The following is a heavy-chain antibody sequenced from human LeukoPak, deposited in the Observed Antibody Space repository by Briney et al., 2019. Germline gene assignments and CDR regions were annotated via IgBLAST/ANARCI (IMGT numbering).Heavy chain of an antibody. Sequence: AASVKVACKASGYTFTSYYMHWVRQAPGQGLEWMGIINPSGGSTSYAQKFQGRVTMTRDTSTSTVYMELSSLRSEDTAVYYCARERGGRSGGSCYLYWGQGTLVTVSS. CDR3: ARERGGRSGGSCYLY. CDR1: GYTFTSYY. J-gene: IGHJ4*02. CDR2: INPSGGST. V-gene: IGHV1-46*01. D-gene: IGHD2-15*01.